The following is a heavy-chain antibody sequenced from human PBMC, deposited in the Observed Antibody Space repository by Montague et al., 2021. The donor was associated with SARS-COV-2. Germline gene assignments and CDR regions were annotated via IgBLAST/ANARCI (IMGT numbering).Heavy chain of an antibody. Sequence: SETLSLTCAVSGGSISSSSYYWGWIRQPPGKGLEWIGSIYYSGSTYYNPSLKSRVTISVDTSKNQFSLKLSSVTAADTAVYYCARHHPSITIFGVVTIGSWFDPWGREPWSPSPQ. CDR1: GGSISSSSYY. CDR3: ARHHPSITIFGVVTIGSWFDP. V-gene: IGHV4-39*01. CDR2: IYYSGST. D-gene: IGHD3-3*01. J-gene: IGHJ5*02.